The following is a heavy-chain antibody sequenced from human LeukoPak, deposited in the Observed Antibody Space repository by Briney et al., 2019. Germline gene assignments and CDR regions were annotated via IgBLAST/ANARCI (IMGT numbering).Heavy chain of an antibody. D-gene: IGHD3-10*01. J-gene: IGHJ4*02. CDR2: INPNSGGT. V-gene: IGHV1-2*02. CDR3: ARDRYHINMVRGPQGY. CDR1: GYTFTGYY. Sequence: ASVKVSCKASGYTFTGYYMHWVRQAPGQGLEWMGWINPNSGGTNYAQKFQGRVTMTRDTSISTAYMELSRLRSDDTAVYYCARDRYHINMVRGPQGYWGQGTLVTVSS.